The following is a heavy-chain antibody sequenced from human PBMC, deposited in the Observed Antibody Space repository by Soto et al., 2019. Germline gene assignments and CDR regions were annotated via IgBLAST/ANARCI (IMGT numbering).Heavy chain of an antibody. D-gene: IGHD5-12*01. CDR1: GGSISSYY. CDR2: IYYSGST. CDR3: ARGFKDGYNQPRFDY. Sequence: SETLSLTCTVSGGSISSYYWSWIRQPPGKGLEWIGYIYYSGSTNYNPSLKSRVTISVDTSKNQFSLKLSSVTAADTAVYYCARGFKDGYNQPRFDYWGQGTLVTVSS. V-gene: IGHV4-59*01. J-gene: IGHJ4*02.